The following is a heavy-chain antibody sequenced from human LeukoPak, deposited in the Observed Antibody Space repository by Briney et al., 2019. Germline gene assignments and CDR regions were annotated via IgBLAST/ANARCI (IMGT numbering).Heavy chain of an antibody. Sequence: PGGSLRLSCAASGFTFSNAWLNWVRQALGKGLEWVGRIKSKADGGTTEYATPVKGRFTISRDDSKNTLSLEIHSLKTEDTAVYYCTTGGYLDDWGQGTLVTVSS. CDR1: GFTFSNAW. CDR3: TTGGYLDD. D-gene: IGHD3-16*01. CDR2: IKSKADGGTT. J-gene: IGHJ4*02. V-gene: IGHV3-15*01.